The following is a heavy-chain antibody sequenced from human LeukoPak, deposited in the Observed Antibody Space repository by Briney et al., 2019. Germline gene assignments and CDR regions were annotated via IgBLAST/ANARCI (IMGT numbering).Heavy chain of an antibody. D-gene: IGHD5-12*01. CDR2: ISGSSSYI. V-gene: IGHV3-21*01. CDR3: ARVYSGYDFGGWFDP. Sequence: GGSLRLSCAASGFTFSTYSMNWVRQAPGKGLEWVSSISGSSSYIYYSDSVKGRLTISRDNAKNSLYLQMHSLRAEDTAVYYCARVYSGYDFGGWFDPWGQGTLVTVSS. CDR1: GFTFSTYS. J-gene: IGHJ5*02.